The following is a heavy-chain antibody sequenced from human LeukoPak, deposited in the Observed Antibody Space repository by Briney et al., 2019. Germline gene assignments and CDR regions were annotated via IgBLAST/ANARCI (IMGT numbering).Heavy chain of an antibody. J-gene: IGHJ1*01. Sequence: SGPGLVKPSETLSLTCTVSGGSISSYYWSWIRQPAGKGLEWIGRIYTSGSTNYNPSLKSRVTMSVDTSKNQFSLKLSSVTAADTAVYYCARDGITNFRVVIKAEYFQHWGQGTLVTVYS. CDR1: GGSISSYY. V-gene: IGHV4-4*07. D-gene: IGHD3-3*01. CDR3: ARDGITNFRVVIKAEYFQH. CDR2: IYTSGST.